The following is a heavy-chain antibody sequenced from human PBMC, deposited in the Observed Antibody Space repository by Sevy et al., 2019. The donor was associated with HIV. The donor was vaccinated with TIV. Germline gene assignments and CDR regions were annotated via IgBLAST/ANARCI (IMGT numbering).Heavy chain of an antibody. Sequence: GGSRRLSCAASRFSFNGYGMHWVRQAPGKGLEWVAFIRYDRSNKYYADSVKGRFTISRDDSKNTLYLQMNSLRAEDTALYYCARGTPAFCTGGVCFNWFDPWGQGTLVTVSS. D-gene: IGHD2-8*02. CDR1: RFSFNGYG. CDR2: IRYDRSNK. V-gene: IGHV3-30*02. J-gene: IGHJ5*02. CDR3: ARGTPAFCTGGVCFNWFDP.